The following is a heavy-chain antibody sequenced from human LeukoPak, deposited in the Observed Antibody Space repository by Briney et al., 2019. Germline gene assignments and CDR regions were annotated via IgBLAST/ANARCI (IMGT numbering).Heavy chain of an antibody. V-gene: IGHV1-69*06. CDR1: GGTFSSYA. D-gene: IGHD3-10*01. J-gene: IGHJ5*02. CDR3: AGGVFTMVRGVISNWFDP. CDR2: IIPIFGTA. Sequence: GASVPVSCKASGGTFSSYAISWVRQAPGQGLEWMGRIIPIFGTANYAQKFQGRVTITADKSTSTAYMELSSLRSEDTAVYYCAGGVFTMVRGVISNWFDPWGQGALLTVSS.